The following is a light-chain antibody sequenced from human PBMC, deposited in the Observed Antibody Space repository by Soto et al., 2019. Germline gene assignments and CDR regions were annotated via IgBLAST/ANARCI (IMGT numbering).Light chain of an antibody. CDR1: NIGSKS. CDR2: YDS. V-gene: IGLV3-21*04. Sequence: SYELTQPPSVSVASGKTARITCGGNNIGSKSVHWYQQKPGQAPVLVIYYDSDRPSGIPERFSGSNSGNTATLTISRVEAGDEAYYYCQVWDSSSDSYVFGTGTKVTV. J-gene: IGLJ1*01. CDR3: QVWDSSSDSYV.